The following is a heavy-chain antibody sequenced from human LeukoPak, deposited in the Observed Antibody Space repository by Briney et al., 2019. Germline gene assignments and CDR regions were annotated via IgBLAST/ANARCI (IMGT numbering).Heavy chain of an antibody. CDR2: ISWDGGST. D-gene: IGHD4-23*01. CDR1: GFTFDDYT. CDR3: AKGLSYGGNSLPVFDY. J-gene: IGHJ4*02. V-gene: IGHV3-43*01. Sequence: GSLRLSCAASGFTFDDYTMHWVRQAPGKGLEWVSLISWDGGSTYYADSVKGRFTISRDNSKNSLYLQMNSLRAEDTALYYCAKGLSYGGNSLPVFDYWGQGTLVTVSS.